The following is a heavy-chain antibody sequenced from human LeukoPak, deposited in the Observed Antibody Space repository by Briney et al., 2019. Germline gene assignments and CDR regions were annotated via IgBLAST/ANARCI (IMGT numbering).Heavy chain of an antibody. V-gene: IGHV3-48*01. CDR3: ARLGRFLRVDYFDY. CDR1: GFPFSGYS. J-gene: IGHJ4*02. CDR2: ISSSNTI. Sequence: GGSLKLSCAASGFPFSGYSLTWVRQAPGKWLEWISYISSSNTIYYADSVKGRFTISRDNAKNSLYLQMNSLTADDTAVYYCARLGRFLRVDYFDYWGQGSLVTVSS. D-gene: IGHD3-10*01.